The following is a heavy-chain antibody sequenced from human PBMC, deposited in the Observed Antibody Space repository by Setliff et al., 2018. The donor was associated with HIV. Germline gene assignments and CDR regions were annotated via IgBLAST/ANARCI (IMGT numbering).Heavy chain of an antibody. D-gene: IGHD3-10*01. J-gene: IGHJ1*01. CDR2: ITHSGST. V-gene: IGHV4-34*01. Sequence: PSETLSLTCAVSGGSFSGYYWNWIRQSPGKGLEWIGEITHSGSTNYNPSLKSRVTISIDTSKNQFSLKVNSVTAADTAVYYCATDGGLWFGRHSYLQNWGQGTLVTVSS. CDR1: GGSFSGYY. CDR3: ATDGGLWFGRHSYLQN.